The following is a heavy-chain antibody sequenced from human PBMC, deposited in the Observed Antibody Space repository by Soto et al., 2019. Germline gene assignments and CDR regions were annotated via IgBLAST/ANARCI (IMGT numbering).Heavy chain of an antibody. D-gene: IGHD6-19*01. J-gene: IGHJ4*02. CDR2: ISWNSGSI. CDR3: AKDSEYGSGWAGFDY. CDR1: GFTFDDYA. V-gene: IGHV3-9*01. Sequence: EVQLVESGGGLVQPGRSLRLSCAASGFTFDDYAMHWVRQAPGKGLEWVSGISWNSGSIGYADSVKGRFTISRDNAKNTLDLQMNSLRAEDTALYYCAKDSEYGSGWAGFDYWGQGTLVTVSS.